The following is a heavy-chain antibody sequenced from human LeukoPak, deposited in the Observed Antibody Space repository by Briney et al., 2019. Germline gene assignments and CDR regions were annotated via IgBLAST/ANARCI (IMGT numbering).Heavy chain of an antibody. CDR3: ARDHSVTGYWYFDL. Sequence: SQTLSLTCAVSGGSISSGDYSWSWVRQPPGKGLEWIGYIYHTGGTFYNPSLKSRVTMSADRSKNRFSLKLSSVTAADTAVYYCARDHSVTGYWYFDLWGRGTLVTVSS. J-gene: IGHJ2*01. CDR1: GGSISSGDYS. CDR2: IYHTGGT. V-gene: IGHV4-30-2*01. D-gene: IGHD2-21*02.